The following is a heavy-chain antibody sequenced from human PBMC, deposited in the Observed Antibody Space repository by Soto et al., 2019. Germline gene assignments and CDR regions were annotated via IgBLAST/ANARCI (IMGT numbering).Heavy chain of an antibody. Sequence: GGSLRLSCAASGFTFSNAWMSWVRQAPGKGLEWVGRIKSKTDGGTTDYAAPVKGRFTIPRDDSKNTLYLQMNSLKTEDTAVYYCLSSGHPYYYYGMDVWGQGTTVTVSS. D-gene: IGHD3-22*01. CDR2: IKSKTDGGTT. V-gene: IGHV3-15*01. CDR1: GFTFSNAW. CDR3: LSSGHPYYYYGMDV. J-gene: IGHJ6*02.